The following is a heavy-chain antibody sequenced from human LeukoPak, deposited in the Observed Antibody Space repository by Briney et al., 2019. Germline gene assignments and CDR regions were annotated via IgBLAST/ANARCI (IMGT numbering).Heavy chain of an antibody. Sequence: SETLSLTCIVSGGSISRSTYYWGWIRQPPGKGLEWIGSIDDSGNTNYNTSLKSRVTMSVDTSKNQFSLKLSSVTAADTAVYYCARDRYYYDSSGDAFDIWGQGTMVTVSS. J-gene: IGHJ3*02. CDR3: ARDRYYYDSSGDAFDI. V-gene: IGHV4-39*07. CDR1: GGSISRSTYY. CDR2: IDDSGNT. D-gene: IGHD3-22*01.